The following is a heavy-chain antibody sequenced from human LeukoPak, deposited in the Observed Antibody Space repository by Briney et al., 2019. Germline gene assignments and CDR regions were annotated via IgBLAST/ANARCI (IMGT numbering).Heavy chain of an antibody. Sequence: ASVKVSCKASGYTFTSYVISWVRQAPGQGLEWMGWISAYNGNTNYAQKLQGRVTMTTDTSTSTAYVELRSLRSDDTAVYYCARAECYSISCYSMDYWGQGTLVTVSS. D-gene: IGHD2-2*01. J-gene: IGHJ4*02. V-gene: IGHV1-18*01. CDR3: ARAECYSISCYSMDY. CDR1: GYTFTSYV. CDR2: ISAYNGNT.